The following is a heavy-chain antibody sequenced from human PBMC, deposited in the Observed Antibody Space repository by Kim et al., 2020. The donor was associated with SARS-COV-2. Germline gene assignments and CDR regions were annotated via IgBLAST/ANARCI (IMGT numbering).Heavy chain of an antibody. Sequence: KFQGRVTMTRDTSTSTVYMELSSLRSEDTAVYYCARGKYYGSGSYIGFDPWGQGTLVTVSS. D-gene: IGHD3-10*01. CDR3: ARGKYYGSGSYIGFDP. V-gene: IGHV1-46*01. J-gene: IGHJ5*02.